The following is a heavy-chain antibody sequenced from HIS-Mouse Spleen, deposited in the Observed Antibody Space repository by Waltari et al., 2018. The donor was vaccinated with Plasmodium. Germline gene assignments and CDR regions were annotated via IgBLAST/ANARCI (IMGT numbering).Heavy chain of an antibody. J-gene: IGHJ3*02. CDR2: IWYDGSNK. Sequence: QVQLVESGGGVVQLGRSLRISWAASGFTSSSHGMPWARQRPGKGLGWVAVIWYDGSNKYYADSVKGRFTISRDNSKNTLYLQMNSLRAEDTAVYYCARDGGSSWYGDAFDIWGQGTMVTVSS. D-gene: IGHD6-13*01. CDR3: ARDGGSSWYGDAFDI. V-gene: IGHV3-33*01. CDR1: GFTSSSHG.